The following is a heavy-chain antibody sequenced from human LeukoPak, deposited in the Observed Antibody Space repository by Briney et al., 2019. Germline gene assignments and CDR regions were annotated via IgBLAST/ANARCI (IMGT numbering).Heavy chain of an antibody. CDR2: IYYSGST. CDR1: GGSISSSSYY. V-gene: IGHV4-39*07. J-gene: IGHJ5*02. D-gene: IGHD3-22*01. CDR3: ARAYYDSSGYPGWFDP. Sequence: SETLSLTCTVSGGSISSSSYYWGRNRQPPGKGLEWIGSIYYSGSTYYNPSLKSRVTISVDTSKNQFSLKLSSVTAADTAVYYCARAYYDSSGYPGWFDPWGQGTLVTVSS.